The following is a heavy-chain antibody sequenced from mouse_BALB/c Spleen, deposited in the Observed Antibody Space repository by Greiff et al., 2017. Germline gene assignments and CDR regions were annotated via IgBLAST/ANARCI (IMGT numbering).Heavy chain of an antibody. CDR1: GYTFTSYW. CDR2: IYPGNSDT. D-gene: IGHD2-3*01. CDR3: TRWGYYPNYYAMDY. Sequence: EVQLQQSGTVLARPGASVKMSCKASGYTFTSYWMHWVKQRPGQGLEWIGAIYPGNSDTSYNQKFKGKAKLTAVTSTSTAYMELSSLTNEDSAVYYCTRWGYYPNYYAMDYWGQGTSVTVSS. J-gene: IGHJ4*01. V-gene: IGHV1-5*01.